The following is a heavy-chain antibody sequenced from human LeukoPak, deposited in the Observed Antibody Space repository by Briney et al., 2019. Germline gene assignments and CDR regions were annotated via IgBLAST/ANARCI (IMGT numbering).Heavy chain of an antibody. CDR2: INHSGST. CDR1: GGSFSGYY. CDR3: ARVQWLVPGY. V-gene: IGHV4-34*01. J-gene: IGHJ4*02. Sequence: SETLSLTCAVYGGSFSGYYWSWIRQPPGKGLEWIGEINHSGSTNYNPSLTSRVTISVDTSKNQFSLKLSSVTAADTAVYYCARVQWLVPGYWGQGTLVTVSS. D-gene: IGHD6-19*01.